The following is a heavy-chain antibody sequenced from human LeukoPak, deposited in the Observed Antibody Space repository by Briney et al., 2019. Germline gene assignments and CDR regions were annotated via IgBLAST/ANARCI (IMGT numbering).Heavy chain of an antibody. CDR3: ARERDGSGWYGQGWFDP. J-gene: IGHJ5*02. D-gene: IGHD6-19*01. V-gene: IGHV4-4*07. Sequence: SETLSLTCTVSGGSISSYYWSWIRQPAGKGLEWIGRIYTSGSTNYNPSLKSRVTMSVDTSKNQFSLKLSSVTAADTAVYYCARERDGSGWYGQGWFDPWGQGTLVTVSS. CDR1: GGSISSYY. CDR2: IYTSGST.